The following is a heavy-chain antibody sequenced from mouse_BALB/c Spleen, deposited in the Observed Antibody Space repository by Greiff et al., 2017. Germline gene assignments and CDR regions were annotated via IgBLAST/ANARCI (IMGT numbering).Heavy chain of an antibody. V-gene: IGHV1-14*01. CDR3: ARNYRYDGFAY. J-gene: IGHJ3*01. CDR2: FNPYNDGT. Sequence: VQLQQSGPELVKPGASVKMSCKASGYTFTSYVMHWVKQKPGQGLEWIGYFNPYNDGTKYNEKFKGKATLTSDKSSSTAYMELSSLTSEDSAVYYCARNYRYDGFAYWGQGTLVTVSA. CDR1: GYTFTSYV. D-gene: IGHD2-14*01.